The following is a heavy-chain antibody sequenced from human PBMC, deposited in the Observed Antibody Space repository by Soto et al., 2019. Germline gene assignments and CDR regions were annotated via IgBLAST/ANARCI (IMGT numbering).Heavy chain of an antibody. CDR2: INHSGST. J-gene: IGHJ4*02. CDR1: GGSFSGYY. V-gene: IGHV4-34*01. CDR3: ARRGNGGYYIIDY. D-gene: IGHD3-3*01. Sequence: SETLSLTCAVYGGSFSGYYWSWIRQPPGKGLEWIGEINHSGSTNYNPSLKSRVTISVDTSKNQFSLKASDTAMYYCARRGNGGYYIIDYWGQGTLVTVSS.